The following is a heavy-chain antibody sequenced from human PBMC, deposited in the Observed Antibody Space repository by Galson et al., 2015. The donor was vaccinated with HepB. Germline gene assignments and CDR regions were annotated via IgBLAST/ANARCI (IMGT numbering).Heavy chain of an antibody. CDR1: GDSITSSNFY. CDR3: TRSHGGY. V-gene: IGHV4-39*01. CDR2: VDYGGRT. J-gene: IGHJ4*02. D-gene: IGHD4-23*01. Sequence: ATLSLTCTVSGDSITSSNFYWGWTRQPPGKGLEWIGSVDYGGRTYYNPSLRGRLSISVDPSKSQFSLRLTSLTAADTAVYYCTRSHGGYWGQGTLVTVSP.